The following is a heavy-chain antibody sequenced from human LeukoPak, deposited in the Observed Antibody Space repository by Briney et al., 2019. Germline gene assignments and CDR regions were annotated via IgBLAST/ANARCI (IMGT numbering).Heavy chain of an antibody. Sequence: GGSLRLSCAASGFNFKHAWMNWVRQAPGKGPEWVARNADGGTVEYAAPVSGRFTMSRDDSQNILYLQMDSLKTEDTALYYCTTALRWEQPNFDHWGQGTFVTVSS. CDR3: TTALRWEQPNFDH. D-gene: IGHD1-26*01. CDR2: NADGGTV. J-gene: IGHJ4*02. CDR1: GFNFKHAW. V-gene: IGHV3-15*04.